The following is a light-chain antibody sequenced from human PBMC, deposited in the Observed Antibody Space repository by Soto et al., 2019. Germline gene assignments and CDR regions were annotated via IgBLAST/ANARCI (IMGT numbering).Light chain of an antibody. CDR1: QSVSSN. V-gene: IGKV3-15*01. Sequence: EIVMTQSPATLSVSPGERATLSCRASQSVSSNLAWYQKKPGQAPRILIYGASTRATGIPARFSGSGSGTEFNLTISRLQSEDFAVYLCHQYNNWTRTFGQGTRLEIK. CDR3: HQYNNWTRT. J-gene: IGKJ5*01. CDR2: GAS.